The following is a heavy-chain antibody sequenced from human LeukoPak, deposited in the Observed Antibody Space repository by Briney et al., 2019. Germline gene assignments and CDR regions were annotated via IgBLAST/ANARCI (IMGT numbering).Heavy chain of an antibody. CDR3: ARGGTTYYYGSGTSP. J-gene: IGHJ5*02. Sequence: PSETLSLTCAVHNGSFSGYYWTWIRQAPGKGLEWIGEINNSGVTYYNPSLETRVTISRGTSKIQFSLQLKSVSAADTAVYYCARGGTTYYYGSGTSPWGQGTLVIVSS. CDR2: INNSGVT. V-gene: IGHV4-34*01. D-gene: IGHD3-10*01. CDR1: NGSFSGYY.